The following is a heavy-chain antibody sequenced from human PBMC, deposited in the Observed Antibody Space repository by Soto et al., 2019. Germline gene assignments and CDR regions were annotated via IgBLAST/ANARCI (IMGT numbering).Heavy chain of an antibody. CDR3: AKDRIAARPNDAFDI. D-gene: IGHD6-6*01. Sequence: GGSLRLSCAASGLTFSSYAMSWVRQAPGKGLEWVSAISGSGGSTYYADSVKGRFTISRDNSKNTLYLQTNSLRAEDTAVYYCAKDRIAARPNDAFDIWGQGTMVTVSS. CDR1: GLTFSSYA. CDR2: ISGSGGST. J-gene: IGHJ3*02. V-gene: IGHV3-23*01.